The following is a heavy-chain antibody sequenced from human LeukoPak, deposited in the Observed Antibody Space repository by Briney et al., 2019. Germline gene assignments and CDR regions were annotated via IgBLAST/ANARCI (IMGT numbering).Heavy chain of an antibody. CDR3: ARHYGSGSSYYYYMDV. CDR2: IYYSGST. Sequence: PSETLSLTCTVSGGSISSSSYYWGWIRQPPGKGLEWIGSIYYSGSTYYNPSLKSRVTISVDTSKNQLSLKLSSVTAADTAVYYCARHYGSGSSYYYYMDVWGKGTTVTISS. V-gene: IGHV4-39*01. D-gene: IGHD3-10*01. J-gene: IGHJ6*03. CDR1: GGSISSSSYY.